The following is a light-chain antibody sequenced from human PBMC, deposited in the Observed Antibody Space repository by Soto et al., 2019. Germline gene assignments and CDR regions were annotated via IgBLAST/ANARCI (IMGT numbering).Light chain of an antibody. V-gene: IGKV1-39*01. CDR2: AAS. CDR1: QSISSY. Sequence: DNQMTQSPSSLSASVGDRVTITCRASQSISSYLNWYQQKPGKAPKLLIYAASTLQSGVPSRFSGGGSGTDFTLTISSLQPEDFAIYYCQQSYSFLWTFGQGTKVEFK. J-gene: IGKJ1*01. CDR3: QQSYSFLWT.